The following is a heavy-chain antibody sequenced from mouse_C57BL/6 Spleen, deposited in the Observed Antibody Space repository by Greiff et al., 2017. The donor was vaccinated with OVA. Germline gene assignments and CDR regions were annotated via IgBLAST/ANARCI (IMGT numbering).Heavy chain of an antibody. Sequence: EVKLMESGPGLVKPSQSLSLTCSVTGYSITSGYYWNWIRQFPGNKLEWMGYISYDGSNNYNPSLKNRISITRDTSKNQFFLKLNSVTTEDTATYYCARGGTTVVADYYAMDYWGQGTSVTVSS. D-gene: IGHD1-1*01. CDR3: ARGGTTVVADYYAMDY. CDR1: GYSITSGYY. J-gene: IGHJ4*01. V-gene: IGHV3-6*01. CDR2: ISYDGSN.